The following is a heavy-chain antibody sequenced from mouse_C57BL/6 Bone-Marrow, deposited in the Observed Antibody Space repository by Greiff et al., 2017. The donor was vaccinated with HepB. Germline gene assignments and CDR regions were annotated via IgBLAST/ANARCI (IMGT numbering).Heavy chain of an antibody. D-gene: IGHD1-1*01. CDR2: ISSGGSYT. CDR1: GFTFSSYG. CDR3: ARHDYGGYFDV. Sequence: EVKLMESGGDLVKPGGSLKLSCAASGFTFSSYGMSWVRQTPDKRLEWVATISSGGSYTYYPDSVKGRFTISRDNAKNTLYLQMSRLKSEDTAMYYCARHDYGGYFDVWGTGTTVTVSS. J-gene: IGHJ1*03. V-gene: IGHV5-6*01.